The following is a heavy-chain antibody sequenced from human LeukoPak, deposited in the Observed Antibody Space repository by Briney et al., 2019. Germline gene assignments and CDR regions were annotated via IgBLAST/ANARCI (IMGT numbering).Heavy chain of an antibody. CDR2: FDPEDGET. J-gene: IGHJ4*02. CDR3: ATAPSGSYVDY. Sequence: ASVTVSFKVSGYTLTELSMHWVRQAHGKGRAGMGGFDPEDGETIYAQKFQGRVTMTEDTSTDTAYMELSSLRSEDTAVYYCATAPSGSYVDYWGQGTLVTVSS. D-gene: IGHD1-26*01. CDR1: GYTLTELS. V-gene: IGHV1-24*01.